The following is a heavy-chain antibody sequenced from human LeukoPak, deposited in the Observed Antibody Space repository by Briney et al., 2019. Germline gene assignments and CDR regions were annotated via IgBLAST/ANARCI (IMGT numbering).Heavy chain of an antibody. Sequence: GGSLRLSCAASGFTFSSYWMHWVRQAPGKGLVWVSRFNSDGSSTSYADSVKGRFTISRDYAKNTLFLQMNSLRAEDTAVYYCARGFDSSGQDYWGQGTLVTVSS. V-gene: IGHV3-74*01. CDR3: ARGFDSSGQDY. J-gene: IGHJ4*02. CDR1: GFTFSSYW. D-gene: IGHD3-22*01. CDR2: FNSDGSST.